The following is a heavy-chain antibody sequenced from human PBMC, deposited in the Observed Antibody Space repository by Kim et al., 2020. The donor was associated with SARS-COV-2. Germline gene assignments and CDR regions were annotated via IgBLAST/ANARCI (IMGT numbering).Heavy chain of an antibody. CDR3: ARGRYYYGSGSYFDY. J-gene: IGHJ4*02. V-gene: IGHV4-34*01. D-gene: IGHD3-10*01. Sequence: PSLKSRVTISVDTSKNQFSLKLSAVTAADTAVYYCARGRYYYGSGSYFDYWGQGTLVTVSS.